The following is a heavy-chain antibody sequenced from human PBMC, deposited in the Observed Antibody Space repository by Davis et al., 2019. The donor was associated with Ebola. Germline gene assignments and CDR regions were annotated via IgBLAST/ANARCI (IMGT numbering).Heavy chain of an antibody. CDR2: INPSGGST. CDR3: ARTPYDSSGPDAFDI. D-gene: IGHD3-22*01. Sequence: ASVTVSCKASGYTFTNYYMHWVRQAPGQGLEWMGIINPSGGSTSYAQKFQGRVTMTRDTSTSTVYMELSSLRSEDTAVYYCARTPYDSSGPDAFDIWGQGTRVTVSS. V-gene: IGHV1-46*01. J-gene: IGHJ3*02. CDR1: GYTFTNYY.